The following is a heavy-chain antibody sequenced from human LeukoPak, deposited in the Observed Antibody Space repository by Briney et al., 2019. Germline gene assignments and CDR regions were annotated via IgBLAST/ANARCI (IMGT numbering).Heavy chain of an antibody. D-gene: IGHD1/OR15-1a*01. J-gene: IGHJ4*02. Sequence: GGSLRLSCAASGFTFSSYEMNWVRQAPGKGLEWVSYISSSGSTIYYADSVKGRFTISRDNAKNSLYLQMNSLRAEDTAVYYCAREVDWDSEFDYWGQGILVTVSS. V-gene: IGHV3-48*03. CDR2: ISSSGSTI. CDR1: GFTFSSYE. CDR3: AREVDWDSEFDY.